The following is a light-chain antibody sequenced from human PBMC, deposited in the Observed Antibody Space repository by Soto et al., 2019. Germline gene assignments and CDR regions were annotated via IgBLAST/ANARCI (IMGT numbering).Light chain of an antibody. Sequence: EIVLTQSPGTLSLSPGXRATLSCRASQSVTSSYLAWYQQRPGQAPRRLIYGASIRATGIPDRFSGSGSGTDFTLTISRLEPEDFALYFCQQYHSSPLTFGQGTKVDIK. V-gene: IGKV3-20*01. CDR2: GAS. CDR1: QSVTSSY. J-gene: IGKJ1*01. CDR3: QQYHSSPLT.